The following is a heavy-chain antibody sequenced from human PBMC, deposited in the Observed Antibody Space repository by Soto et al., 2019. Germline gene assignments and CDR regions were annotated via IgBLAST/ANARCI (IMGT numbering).Heavy chain of an antibody. CDR3: IADGPESSAYPFDY. CDR2: LKTLAGGGGT. Sequence: EVLLVESGGGLVKPGGSLRISCAASGFTFINAWMSWVRQAPGKGLEWVGLLKTLAGGGGTEYAAPVKGRFTITRDDSQNTVYLQMNSLKTEDTAVYYCIADGPESSAYPFDYWGQGTLVTVSS. D-gene: IGHD6-19*01. CDR1: GFTFINAW. J-gene: IGHJ4*02. V-gene: IGHV3-15*01.